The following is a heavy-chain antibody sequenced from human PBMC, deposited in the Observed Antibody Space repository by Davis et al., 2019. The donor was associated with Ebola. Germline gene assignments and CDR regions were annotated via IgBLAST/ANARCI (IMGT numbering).Heavy chain of an antibody. D-gene: IGHD2-15*01. CDR2: ISAYNGNT. J-gene: IGHJ4*02. CDR3: AREKVAAYFDY. Sequence: ASVKVSCKASGYSFKNYAISWVRQAPGQGLEWMGWISAYNGNTNYAQKLQGRVTMTTDTSTSTAYMELRSLRSDDTAVYYCAREKVAAYFDYWGQGTLVTVSS. V-gene: IGHV1-18*01. CDR1: GYSFKNYA.